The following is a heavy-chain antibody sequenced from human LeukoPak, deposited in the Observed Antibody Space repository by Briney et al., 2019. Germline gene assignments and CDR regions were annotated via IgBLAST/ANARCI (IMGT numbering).Heavy chain of an antibody. Sequence: PGGSLRLSCAASGFTFSNYAMTWVRQAPGKGPEWVSTMTGNGGTAFYADSVKGRFTISRDNSKNTLYLQMNSLRAEDTAVYYCVRDFNSPGDYATVDAFDIWGQGKMVTVSS. J-gene: IGHJ3*02. CDR1: GFTFSNYA. CDR3: VRDFNSPGDYATVDAFDI. V-gene: IGHV3-23*01. D-gene: IGHD4-17*01. CDR2: MTGNGGTA.